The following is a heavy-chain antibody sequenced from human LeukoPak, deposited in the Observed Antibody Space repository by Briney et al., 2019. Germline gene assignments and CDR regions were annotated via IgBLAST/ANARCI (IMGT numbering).Heavy chain of an antibody. D-gene: IGHD6-19*01. CDR3: AKDAGPYSSGWYYY. CDR1: GGSISSGGHY. V-gene: IGHV3-23*01. Sequence: ETLSLTCIVSGGSISSGGHYWSWIRQHPGKGLEWVSAISGSGGSTYYADSVKGRFTISRDNSKNTLYLQMNSLRAEDTAVYYCAKDAGPYSSGWYYYWGQGTLVTVSS. CDR2: ISGSGGST. J-gene: IGHJ4*02.